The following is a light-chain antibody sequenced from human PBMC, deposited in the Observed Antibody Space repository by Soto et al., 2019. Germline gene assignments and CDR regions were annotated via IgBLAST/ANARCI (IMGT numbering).Light chain of an antibody. CDR2: DVS. J-gene: IGLJ1*01. Sequence: QSVLTQPASVSGSPGQSITISCTGTSSDVGSWGYVSWYQQHPGKAPKVIIYDVSTRPSGVSNRFSGSKSGYTASLTISGLQAEDEADYYCSSYRMSKTGVFGTGTKLTVL. CDR1: SSDVGSWGY. V-gene: IGLV2-14*03. CDR3: SSYRMSKTGV.